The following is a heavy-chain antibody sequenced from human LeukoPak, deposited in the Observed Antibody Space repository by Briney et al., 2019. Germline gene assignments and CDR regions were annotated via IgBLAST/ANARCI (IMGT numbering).Heavy chain of an antibody. CDR1: GYTSTGYY. CDR2: INPNSGGT. J-gene: IGHJ5*02. Sequence: ASVKVSCKASGYTSTGYYMHWVRQAPGQGLEWMGWINPNSGGTNYAQKFQGRVTMTRDTSISTAYMELSRLRSDDTAVYYCAREGNSGFAWFDPWGQGTLVTVSS. V-gene: IGHV1-2*02. D-gene: IGHD6-19*01. CDR3: AREGNSGFAWFDP.